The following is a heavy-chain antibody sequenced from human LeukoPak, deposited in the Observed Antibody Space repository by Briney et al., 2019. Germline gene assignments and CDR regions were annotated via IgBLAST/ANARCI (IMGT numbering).Heavy chain of an antibody. CDR3: ARLRGYYDSSDH. D-gene: IGHD3-22*01. V-gene: IGHV3-74*01. CDR2: INSDGSSI. J-gene: IGHJ4*02. CDR1: GFSFSAYW. Sequence: GGSLRLSCAGSGFSFSAYWMHWVRQLPGKGLVCVSRINSDGSSISYADSVKGRFTISRDNAKNTLYLQTNSLRLEDTAVYYCARLRGYYDSSDHWGQGALVTVSS.